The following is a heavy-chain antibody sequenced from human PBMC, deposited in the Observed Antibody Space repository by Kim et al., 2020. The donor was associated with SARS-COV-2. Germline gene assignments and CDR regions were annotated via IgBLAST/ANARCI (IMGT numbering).Heavy chain of an antibody. J-gene: IGHJ3*02. D-gene: IGHD3-22*01. CDR3: ARENYYDSSGSPRSHDAFDI. Sequence: SETLSLTCAVYGGSFSGYYWSWIRQPPGKGLEWIGEINHSGSTNYNPSLKSRVTISVDTSKNQFSLKLSSVTAADTAVYYCARENYYDSSGSPRSHDAFDIWGQGTMVTVSS. CDR1: GGSFSGYY. V-gene: IGHV4-34*01. CDR2: INHSGST.